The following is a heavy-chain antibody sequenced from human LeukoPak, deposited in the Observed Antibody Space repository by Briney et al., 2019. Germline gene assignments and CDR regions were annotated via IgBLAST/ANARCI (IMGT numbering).Heavy chain of an antibody. CDR2: MNPNSGNT. Sequence: ASVKVSCKASGYTFTSYDINWVRQATGQGLEWMGWMNPNSGNTGYAQKFQGRVTITRNTSISTAYMELSSLRSEDTAVYYCARVPRNWGGIDYWGQGTLVTVSS. J-gene: IGHJ4*02. V-gene: IGHV1-8*03. CDR1: GYTFTSYD. D-gene: IGHD7-27*01. CDR3: ARVPRNWGGIDY.